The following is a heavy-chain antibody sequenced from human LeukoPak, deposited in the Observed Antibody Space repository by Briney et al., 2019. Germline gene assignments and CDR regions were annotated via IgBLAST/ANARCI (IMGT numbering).Heavy chain of an antibody. CDR3: ARVEDYYDGSGYLEY. V-gene: IGHV1-18*01. D-gene: IGHD3-22*01. CDR1: GYTFTSYG. Sequence: ASVKVSCTASGYTFTSYGISWVRRAPGQGLEWMGWISAYNGNTNYAQKLQGRVTMTTDTSTSTAYMELRSLRSDDTAVYYCARVEDYYDGSGYLEYWGQGTLVTVSS. J-gene: IGHJ4*02. CDR2: ISAYNGNT.